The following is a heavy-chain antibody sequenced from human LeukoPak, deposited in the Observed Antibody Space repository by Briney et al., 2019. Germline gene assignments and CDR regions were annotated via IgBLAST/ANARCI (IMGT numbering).Heavy chain of an antibody. J-gene: IGHJ4*02. V-gene: IGHV5-10-1*01. CDR1: GYTFTGYS. CDR3: ARYTTGDFDY. Sequence: KVSCKASGYTFTGYSVHWVRQMPGKGLEWMGRIDPSDSYTNYSPSFQGHVAISADKSISTAYLQWSSLKASDTAMYYCARYTTGDFDYWGQGTLVTVSS. D-gene: IGHD1-1*01. CDR2: IDPSDSYT.